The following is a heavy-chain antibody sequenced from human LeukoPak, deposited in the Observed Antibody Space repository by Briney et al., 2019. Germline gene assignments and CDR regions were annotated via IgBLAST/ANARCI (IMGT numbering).Heavy chain of an antibody. V-gene: IGHV5-51*01. CDR1: GYSFTNFW. J-gene: IGHJ5*02. CDR3: AAGGTSAP. Sequence: PGESLKISCKGSGYSFTNFWIGWVRQMPGKGLEWMGVISPGDSGIRYSPSFQGQVTISVDKSISTAYLQWSSLKASDSAMYYCAAGGTSAPWGQGTLVTVSS. CDR2: ISPGDSGI. D-gene: IGHD1/OR15-1a*01.